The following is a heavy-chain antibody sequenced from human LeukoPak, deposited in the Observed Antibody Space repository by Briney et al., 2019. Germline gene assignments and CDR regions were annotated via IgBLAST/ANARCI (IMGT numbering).Heavy chain of an antibody. CDR3: ARHVSARIGLYFDY. CDR2: IFHNGNT. J-gene: IGHJ4*02. CDR1: GGSMSPYY. D-gene: IGHD3-22*01. V-gene: IGHV4-59*08. Sequence: SETLFLTCTVSGGSMSPYYWSWIRQPPGKGLEWIAYIFHNGNTNYNPSLKSRVTISIDTSKNQFSLKLSSVTAADTAVYYCARHVSARIGLYFDYWGQGTLVTVSS.